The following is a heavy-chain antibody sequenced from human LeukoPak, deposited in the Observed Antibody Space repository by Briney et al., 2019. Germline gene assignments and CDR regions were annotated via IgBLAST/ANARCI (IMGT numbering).Heavy chain of an antibody. Sequence: PGGSLRLSCAASGFTFGSYAMHWVRQAPGRGLEWVAVISYDGSNKYYADSVKGRFTISRDNSKNTLYLQMNSLRAEDTAVYYCARDNTVVPAAIDYWGQGTLVTVSS. CDR3: ARDNTVVPAAIDY. CDR2: ISYDGSNK. J-gene: IGHJ4*02. D-gene: IGHD2-2*01. CDR1: GFTFGSYA. V-gene: IGHV3-30*01.